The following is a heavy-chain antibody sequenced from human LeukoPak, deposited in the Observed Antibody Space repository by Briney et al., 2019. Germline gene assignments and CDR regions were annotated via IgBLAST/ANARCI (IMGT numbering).Heavy chain of an antibody. CDR2: IKSKTDGGTT. J-gene: IGHJ3*02. CDR1: GFTFSNAW. D-gene: IGHD1-26*01. V-gene: IGHV3-15*01. Sequence: GGSLRLSCAASGFTFSNAWMSWVRQAPGKGLEWVGRIKSKTDGGTTDYGAPVKGRFIISRDDSKNTLYLQMNGLKIEDTAVYYCITDPGEWEPIWGQGTMVTVSS. CDR3: ITDPGEWEPI.